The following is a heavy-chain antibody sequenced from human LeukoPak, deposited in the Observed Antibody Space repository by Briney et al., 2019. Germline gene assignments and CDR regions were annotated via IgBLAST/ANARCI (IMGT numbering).Heavy chain of an antibody. D-gene: IGHD2-21*02. V-gene: IGHV4-31*02. J-gene: IGHJ3*01. CDR3: ARDFTKTASPDVCDV. CDR2: IHYSGNT. CDR1: GDSISNGGYR. Sequence: SETLSLTCTVSGDSISNGGYRWTWIRQHPGKGLEWIGYIHYSGNTDSAPSLRSRLTISIDTSKNQFSLRLDSVTVADTDVYYCARDFTKTASPDVCDVWGGGTLVAVS.